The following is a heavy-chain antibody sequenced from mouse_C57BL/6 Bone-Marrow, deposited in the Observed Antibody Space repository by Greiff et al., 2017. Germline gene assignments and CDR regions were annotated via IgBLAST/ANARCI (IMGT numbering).Heavy chain of an antibody. Sequence: VQLQQPGAELVMPGASVKLSCKASGYTFTSYWMHWVKQRPGQGLEWIGEIDPSDSYTNYNQKFKGKSTLTVDKSSSTAYMQLSSLTSEDSAVYYCARDGLFAYWGQGTRVTVSA. V-gene: IGHV1-69*01. D-gene: IGHD3-1*01. CDR1: GYTFTSYW. CDR3: ARDGLFAY. J-gene: IGHJ3*01. CDR2: IDPSDSYT.